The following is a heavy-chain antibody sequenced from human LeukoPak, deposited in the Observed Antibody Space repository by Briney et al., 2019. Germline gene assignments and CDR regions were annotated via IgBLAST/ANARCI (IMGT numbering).Heavy chain of an antibody. J-gene: IGHJ4*02. D-gene: IGHD2-2*01. CDR2: ISSSGSIT. CDR1: GFTFSSYE. V-gene: IGHV3-48*03. CDR3: ARRYCSSTSCLIDY. Sequence: GGSLRLSCAASGFTFSSYEMNWVRQAPGKGLEWVSYISSSGSITYYADPVKGRFTISRDNAKNSLFLQMNSLRAEDTAVYYCARRYCSSTSCLIDYWGQGTLVTVSS.